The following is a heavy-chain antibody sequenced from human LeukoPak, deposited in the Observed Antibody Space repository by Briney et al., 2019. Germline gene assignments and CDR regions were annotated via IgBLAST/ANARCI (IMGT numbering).Heavy chain of an antibody. V-gene: IGHV1-69*06. CDR1: VGTFCSYA. J-gene: IGHJ6*03. D-gene: IGHD6-13*01. CDR3: AVAAAGRHYYYMDV. Sequence: ASVKVSCKASVGTFCSYAICWVRPAPGQGGGWVGGILLIFGAANYAQKFQGRVTITADKSTSTAYMELSSLRSEDTAVHYCAVAAAGRHYYYMDVWGKGTTVTVSS. CDR2: ILLIFGAA.